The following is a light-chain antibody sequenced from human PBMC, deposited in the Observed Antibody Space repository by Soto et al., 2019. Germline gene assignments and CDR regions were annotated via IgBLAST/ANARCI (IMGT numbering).Light chain of an antibody. CDR2: DAS. V-gene: IGKV3-11*01. J-gene: IGKJ3*01. Sequence: EIVLTQSPATLSSSPGERATLSCRASQSVRNYLAWYQQKPGQAPRLLIYDASNRAAGTPVRFSGSGSGTDFTLTISSLEPGDSAVYYCQQRTNWPLTFRPGTKVDIK. CDR3: QQRTNWPLT. CDR1: QSVRNY.